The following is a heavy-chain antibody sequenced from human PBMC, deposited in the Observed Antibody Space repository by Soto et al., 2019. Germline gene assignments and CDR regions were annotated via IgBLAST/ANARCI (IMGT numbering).Heavy chain of an antibody. J-gene: IGHJ6*02. CDR3: ARDEHSYGYRLPKYYGMDV. V-gene: IGHV1-69*13. CDR2: IIPIFGTA. Sequence: GASVKVSCKASGGTFSSYAISWVRQAPGQGLEWMGGIIPIFGTANYAQKFQGRVTITADESTSTAYMELSSLRSEDTAVYYCARDEHSYGYRLPKYYGMDVRGQGTTVTVSS. CDR1: GGTFSSYA. D-gene: IGHD5-18*01.